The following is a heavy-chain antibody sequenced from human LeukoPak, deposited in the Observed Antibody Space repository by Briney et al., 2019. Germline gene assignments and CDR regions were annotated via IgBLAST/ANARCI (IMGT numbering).Heavy chain of an antibody. V-gene: IGHV1-8*01. CDR3: ARVGTMVRGVINY. D-gene: IGHD3-10*01. CDR1: GYTFTSYD. J-gene: IGHJ4*02. CDR2: MNPNSGNT. Sequence: ASVKVSCKASGYTFTSYDINWVRQATGQGLEWMGWMNPNSGNTGYAQKFQGRVTMTRNTSISTAYMELSSLRSEGTAVYYCARVGTMVRGVINYWGQGTLVTVSS.